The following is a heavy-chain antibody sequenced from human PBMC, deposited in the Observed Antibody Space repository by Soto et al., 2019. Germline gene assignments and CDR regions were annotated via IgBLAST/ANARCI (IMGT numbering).Heavy chain of an antibody. CDR1: GGSFSGYY. V-gene: IGHV4-34*01. Sequence: SETLSLTCAVYGGSFSGYYWSWIRQPPGKGLEWIGQINYSGSTNYNPPLKSRVTISVDTSKAQISLKLTSVTAADTAVYYCARQTSTTGYYYMDVWGKGTTVTVSS. D-gene: IGHD1-1*01. CDR3: ARQTSTTGYYYMDV. J-gene: IGHJ6*03. CDR2: INYSGST.